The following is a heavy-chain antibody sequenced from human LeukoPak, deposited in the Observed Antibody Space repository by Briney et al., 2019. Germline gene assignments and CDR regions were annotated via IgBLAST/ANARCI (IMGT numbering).Heavy chain of an antibody. CDR1: GYTFTSYG. V-gene: IGHV1-18*01. D-gene: IGHD3-3*01. CDR2: ISAKNGNT. Sequence: SVKVSCKASGYTFTSYGISWVRQAPGQGLEWMGWISAKNGNTNYAQKLQGRVTMTTDTSTSTAYMELRSLRSDDTAVYYCARDYYDFWSGYYLYGMDVWGQGTTVTVSS. J-gene: IGHJ6*02. CDR3: ARDYYDFWSGYYLYGMDV.